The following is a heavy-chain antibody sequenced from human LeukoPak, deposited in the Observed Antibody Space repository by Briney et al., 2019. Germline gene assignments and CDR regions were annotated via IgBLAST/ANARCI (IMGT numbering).Heavy chain of an antibody. Sequence: KGLESEAVKGSDGSNKYYADSVKVRFTICRDNSKNTLCLQMNSLRAEDTAVYYCAREALGWQLVDFGFFDYWGQGTLVTGSS. D-gene: IGHD6-6*01. J-gene: IGHJ4*02. CDR3: AREALGWQLVDFGFFDY. V-gene: IGHV3-33*01. CDR2: KGSDGSNK.